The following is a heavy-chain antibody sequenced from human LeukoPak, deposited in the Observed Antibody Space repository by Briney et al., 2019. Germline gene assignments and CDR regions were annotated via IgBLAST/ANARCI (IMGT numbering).Heavy chain of an antibody. D-gene: IGHD2-2*01. CDR2: IIPIFGTA. CDR3: ARDTRHRYCSSTSCYRGWLDP. Sequence: SVKVSCKASGGTFSSYAISWVRQAPGQGLEWMGGIIPIFGTANYAQKFQGRVTITADESTRTAYMELTSLRSEDTAVYYCARDTRHRYCSSTSCYRGWLDPWGQGTLVTVSS. CDR1: GGTFSSYA. J-gene: IGHJ5*02. V-gene: IGHV1-69*13.